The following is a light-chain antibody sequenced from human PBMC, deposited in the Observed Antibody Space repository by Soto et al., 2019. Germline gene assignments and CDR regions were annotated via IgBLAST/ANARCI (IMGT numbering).Light chain of an antibody. CDR1: QNIFTW. V-gene: IGKV1-5*01. CDR3: QQYNTHS. Sequence: DIQMTQSPSTLSASVGDRVTITCRASQNIFTWLAWYQHKPGKAPKLLIYDASTLESGVPSRFSGSGSGTLFPITITSLQSDTFASYYCQQYNTHSFGGGTKVDIK. J-gene: IGKJ4*01. CDR2: DAS.